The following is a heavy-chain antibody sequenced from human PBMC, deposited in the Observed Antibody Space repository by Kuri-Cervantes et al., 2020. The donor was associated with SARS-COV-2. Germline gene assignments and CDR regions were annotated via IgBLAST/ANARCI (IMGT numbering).Heavy chain of an antibody. Sequence: GSLSLTCAVYGGSFSGYYWSWIRQPPGKGLEWIGEINHSGSTNYNPSLKSRVTISVDTSKNQFSLKLSSVTAADTAVYYCARVDGDYVDWYFDLWGRGTLVTVSS. D-gene: IGHD4-17*01. V-gene: IGHV4-34*01. CDR1: GGSFSGYY. CDR2: INHSGST. J-gene: IGHJ2*01. CDR3: ARVDGDYVDWYFDL.